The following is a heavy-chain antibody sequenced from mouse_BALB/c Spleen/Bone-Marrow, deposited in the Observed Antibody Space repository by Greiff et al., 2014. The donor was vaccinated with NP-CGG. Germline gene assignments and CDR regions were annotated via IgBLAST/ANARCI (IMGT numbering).Heavy chain of an antibody. CDR2: ISYSGST. Sequence: EVKLMESGPGLVKPSQSLSLTCTVTGYSITSDYAWNWIRQFPGNKLEWMGYISYSGSTSYNPSLKSRISITRDTSKNQFFLQLNSVTNEDTATYYGARYDYDGVDYWGQGTTLTVSS. CDR3: ARYDYDGVDY. D-gene: IGHD2-4*01. J-gene: IGHJ2*01. V-gene: IGHV3-2*02. CDR1: GYSITSDYA.